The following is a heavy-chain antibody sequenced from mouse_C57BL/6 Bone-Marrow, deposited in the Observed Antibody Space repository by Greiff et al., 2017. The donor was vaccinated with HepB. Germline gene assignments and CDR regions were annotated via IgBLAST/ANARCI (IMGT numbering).Heavy chain of an antibody. V-gene: IGHV1-15*01. J-gene: IGHJ1*03. CDR3: TRGGWSYWYFDV. D-gene: IGHD2-3*01. CDR1: GYTFTDYE. CDR2: IDPETGGT. Sequence: VKLQQSGAELVRPGASVTLSCKASGYTFTDYEMHWVKQTPVHGLEWIGAIDPETGGTAYNQKFKGKAILTADKSSSTAYMELRSLTSEDSAVYYCTRGGWSYWYFDVWGTGTTVTVSS.